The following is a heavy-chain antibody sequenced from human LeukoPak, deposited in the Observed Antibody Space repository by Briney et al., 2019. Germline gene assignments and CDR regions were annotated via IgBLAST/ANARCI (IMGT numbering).Heavy chain of an antibody. CDR3: ARVEGGYYAYYYGLDV. D-gene: IGHD2-15*01. J-gene: IGHJ6*02. Sequence: QTLSLTCAISGDSFSSNSATWNWIRQSPSRGLEWLGRTYYRSKWHNDYAASVRSRVTINPDTSKNQFSLQLNSVTPEDTAEYYCARVEGGYYAYYYGLDVWGQGTTVTVSS. V-gene: IGHV6-1*01. CDR2: TYYRSKWHN. CDR1: GDSFSSNSAT.